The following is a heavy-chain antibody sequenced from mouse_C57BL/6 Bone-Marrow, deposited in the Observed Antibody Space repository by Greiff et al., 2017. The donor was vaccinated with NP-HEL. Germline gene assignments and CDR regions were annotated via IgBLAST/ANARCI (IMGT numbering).Heavy chain of an antibody. J-gene: IGHJ2*01. V-gene: IGHV15-2*01. CDR2: ILPSIGRT. Sequence: VQLQQSGSELRSPGSSVKLSCKDFDSEVCPIAYMRWVRHKPGPGFEWIGGILPSIGRTIYGENFKDNAILDADTLSNTAYLELNSLTSEDTAIYYCARPGDGSSYFDCWGQGTTLTVSS. CDR1: DSEVCPIAY. CDR3: ARPGDGSSYFDC. D-gene: IGHD1-1*01.